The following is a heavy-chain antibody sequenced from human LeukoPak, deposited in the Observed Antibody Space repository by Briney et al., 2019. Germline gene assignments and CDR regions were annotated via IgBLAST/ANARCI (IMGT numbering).Heavy chain of an antibody. CDR1: GGSVSSYY. J-gene: IGHJ4*02. Sequence: SETLSLTCTVSGGSVSSYYWSWIRQPPGKELEWIGEINHSGSTNYNPSLKSRVTISVDTSKNQFSLKLSSVTAADTAVYYCARGLGQLWPEDGNWGQGTLVSVSS. V-gene: IGHV4-34*01. CDR3: ARGLGQLWPEDGN. D-gene: IGHD5-18*01. CDR2: INHSGST.